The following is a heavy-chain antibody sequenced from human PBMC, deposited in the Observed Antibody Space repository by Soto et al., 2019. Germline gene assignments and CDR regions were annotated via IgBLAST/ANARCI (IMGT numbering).Heavy chain of an antibody. Sequence: GGSLRLSCAASGFTFSSYGMHWVRQAPGKGLEWVAVIWFDGSNKFYADSVRGRFTISRDNSKNTVSLQMNSLRDEDSAAYYCATTGPYWGQGTLVTVSS. J-gene: IGHJ4*02. CDR2: IWFDGSNK. CDR1: GFTFSSYG. V-gene: IGHV3-33*01. CDR3: ATTGPY.